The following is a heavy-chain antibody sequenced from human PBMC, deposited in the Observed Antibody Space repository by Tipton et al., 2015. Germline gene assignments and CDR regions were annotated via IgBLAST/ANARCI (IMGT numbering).Heavy chain of an antibody. CDR1: GGSISSYY. V-gene: IGHV4-59*01. D-gene: IGHD4-11*01. CDR2: IYYTGNT. Sequence: TLSLTCTVSGGSISSYYWSWIRQPPGKGLEWIGYIYYTGNTNYNPSLKSRVTISVDTSKNEFSLNLSSVTAADTAVYYCASYDYSNMNFDYWGQGTLVTASS. CDR3: ASYDYSNMNFDY. J-gene: IGHJ4*02.